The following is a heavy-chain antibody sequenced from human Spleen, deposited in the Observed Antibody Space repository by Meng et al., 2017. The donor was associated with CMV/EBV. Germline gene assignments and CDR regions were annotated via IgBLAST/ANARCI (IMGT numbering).Heavy chain of an antibody. CDR3: ARVRYSSSWYGLDY. Sequence: ASVKVSCKASGYTFTSYAMNWVRQAPGQGLEWMGWINPNSGGTNYAQKFQGRVTMTRDTSISTAYMELSRLRSDDTAVYYCARVRYSSSWYGLDYWGQGTLVTVSS. CDR2: INPNSGGT. V-gene: IGHV1-2*02. J-gene: IGHJ4*02. D-gene: IGHD6-13*01. CDR1: GYTFTSYA.